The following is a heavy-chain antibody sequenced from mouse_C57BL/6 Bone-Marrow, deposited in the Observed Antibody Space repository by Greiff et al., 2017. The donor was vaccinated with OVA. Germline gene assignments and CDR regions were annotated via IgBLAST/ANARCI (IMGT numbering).Heavy chain of an antibody. V-gene: IGHV5-4*01. CDR1: GFTFSGYA. D-gene: IGHD1-1*01. CDR2: ISAEGSYT. CDR3: ARGFITYFDY. Sequence: EVQLVESGGGLVKPGGSLKLSCAASGFTFSGYAMSWVRQTPEKRLEWVATISAEGSYTHYPQNVKGRFTISRDTAKNNLYLQMRHLKSEDAAMYYCARGFITYFDYWGQGTTLTVSS. J-gene: IGHJ2*01.